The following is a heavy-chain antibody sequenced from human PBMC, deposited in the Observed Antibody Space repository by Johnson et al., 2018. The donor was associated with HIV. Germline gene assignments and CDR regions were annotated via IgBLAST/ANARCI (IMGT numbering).Heavy chain of an antibody. V-gene: IGHV3-66*01. CDR2: IYSGGST. CDR1: GFTVSSNY. CDR3: ARAGSSSDDAFDI. J-gene: IGHJ3*02. Sequence: MLLVESGGGVVRPGGSLRLSCAASGFTVSSNYMSWVRQAPGKGLEWVSVIYSGGSTYYADSVKGRFTISRDNSKNTLYLQMNSLRAEDTAVYYCARAGSSSDDAFDIWGQGTMVTVSS. D-gene: IGHD6-6*01.